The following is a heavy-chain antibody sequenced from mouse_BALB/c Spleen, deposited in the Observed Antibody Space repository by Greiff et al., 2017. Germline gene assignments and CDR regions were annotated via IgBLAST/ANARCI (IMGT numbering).Heavy chain of an antibody. J-gene: IGHJ2*01. CDR2: ISTYYGNT. CDR3: ARSLYYYGSETSFDY. D-gene: IGHD1-1*01. Sequence: QVQLKESGPELVRPGVSVKISCKGSGYTFTDYAMHWVKQSHAKSLEWIGVISTYYGNTNYNQKFKGKATMTVDKSSSTAYMELARLTSEDSAIYYCARSLYYYGSETSFDYWGQGTTLTVSS. CDR1: GYTFTDYA. V-gene: IGHV1-67*01.